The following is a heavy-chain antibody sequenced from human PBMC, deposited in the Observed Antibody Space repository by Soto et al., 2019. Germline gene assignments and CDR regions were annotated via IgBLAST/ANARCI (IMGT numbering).Heavy chain of an antibody. CDR3: ARDGSRGGYRISTSCSGSIDY. Sequence: ASVKVSCKASGYTFTSYYMHWVRQAPGQGLEWMGIINPSGGSTSYAQKFQGRVTMTRDTSTSTVYMELSSLRSEDTAVYYCARDGSRGGYRISTSCSGSIDYWGPG. D-gene: IGHD2-2*01. CDR2: INPSGGST. V-gene: IGHV1-46*01. CDR1: GYTFTSYY. J-gene: IGHJ4*02.